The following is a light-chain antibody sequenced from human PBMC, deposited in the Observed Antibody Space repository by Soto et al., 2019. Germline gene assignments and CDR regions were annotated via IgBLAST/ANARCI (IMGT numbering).Light chain of an antibody. J-gene: IGKJ4*01. CDR1: QSVSSSY. CDR2: GAS. CDR3: QQYGDSPLT. V-gene: IGKV3-20*01. Sequence: AFMQYPGTLSLSPGERATLSCRASQSVSSSYLAWYQQKPGQAPRLLIYGASSRATGIPDRFSGSGSGTDFTLTISRLEPDDFAVYYCQQYGDSPLTFGGGTKVDI.